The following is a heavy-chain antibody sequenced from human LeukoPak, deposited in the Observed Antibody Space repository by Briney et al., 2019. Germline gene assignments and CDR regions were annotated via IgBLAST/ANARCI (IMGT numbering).Heavy chain of an antibody. Sequence: GGSLRLSCAASGFTFSSYWMSWVRQAPGKGLEWVANIKQDGSEKYYVDSVKGRFTFSRDNAKNSLFLQMNSLRAKDTAVYYCARVEIVGAISSFDYWGQGTLVTVSS. CDR2: IKQDGSEK. J-gene: IGHJ4*02. D-gene: IGHD1-26*01. CDR1: GFTFSSYW. V-gene: IGHV3-7*01. CDR3: ARVEIVGAISSFDY.